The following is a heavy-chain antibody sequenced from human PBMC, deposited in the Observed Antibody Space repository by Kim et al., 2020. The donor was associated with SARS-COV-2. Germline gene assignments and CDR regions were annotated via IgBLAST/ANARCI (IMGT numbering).Heavy chain of an antibody. D-gene: IGHD4-17*01. CDR3: AKLTTVAPSDY. Sequence: GGSLRLSCAASGFTFSDYDMHWVRQAPGKGLEWVAVISYDEGNKYYADSVKGRFTISRDNSKNTLHLQMNSLSAEDTAVYYCAKLTTVAPSDYWGQGTLVIVSS. CDR1: GFTFSDYD. V-gene: IGHV3-30*18. CDR2: ISYDEGNK. J-gene: IGHJ4*02.